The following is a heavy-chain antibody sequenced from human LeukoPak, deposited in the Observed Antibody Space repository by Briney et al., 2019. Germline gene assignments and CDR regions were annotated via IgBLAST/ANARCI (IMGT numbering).Heavy chain of an antibody. CDR1: GFTVSSNY. V-gene: IGHV3-66*01. D-gene: IGHD2-2*01. J-gene: IGHJ4*02. CDR3: AKESLRVVPSATFDY. Sequence: GGSLRLSCVAFGFTVSSNYMNWVRQAPGKGLEWVSVIYSGGSTYYADSVKGRFTISRDNSKNTLYLQMHSLRAEDTAVYYCAKESLRVVPSATFDYWGQGTLVTVSS. CDR2: IYSGGST.